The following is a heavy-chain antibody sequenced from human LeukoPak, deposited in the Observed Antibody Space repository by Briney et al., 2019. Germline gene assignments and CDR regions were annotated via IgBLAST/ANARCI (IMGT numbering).Heavy chain of an antibody. D-gene: IGHD5-24*01. CDR2: INPNSGGT. Sequence: GASVKVSCKASGYTFTGYYMHWVRQAPGQGLEWMGWINPNSGGTNYAQKFQGRVTMTRDTSTSTVYMELSSLRSEDTAVYYCARVRDGYNDAFDIWGQGTMVTVSS. CDR3: ARVRDGYNDAFDI. CDR1: GYTFTGYY. V-gene: IGHV1-2*02. J-gene: IGHJ3*02.